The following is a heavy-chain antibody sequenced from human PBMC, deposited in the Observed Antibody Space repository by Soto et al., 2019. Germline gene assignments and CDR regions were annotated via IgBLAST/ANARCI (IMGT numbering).Heavy chain of an antibody. CDR3: AILIWSGYYPYYYYYYMDV. CDR1: GYTFTSYD. CDR2: MNPNSGNT. J-gene: IGHJ6*03. Sequence: ASVKVSCKASGYTFTSYDINWVRQATGQGLEWMGWMNPNSGNTGYAQKFQGRVTMTRNTSISTAYMELSSLRSEDTAAYYCAILIWSGYYPYYYYYYMDVWGQGTTVTVSS. D-gene: IGHD3-3*01. V-gene: IGHV1-8*01.